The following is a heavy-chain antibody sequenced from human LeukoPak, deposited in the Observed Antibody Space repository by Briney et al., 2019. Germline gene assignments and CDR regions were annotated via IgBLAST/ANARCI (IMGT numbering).Heavy chain of an antibody. CDR2: ISSSGSTI. J-gene: IGHJ6*02. CDR3: AREDIAAAERYYYYGMDV. D-gene: IGHD6-13*01. V-gene: IGHV3-48*03. Sequence: GGSLRLSCAASGFTFSSYEMNWVRQAPGKGLEWVSYISSSGSTIYYADSVKGRFTISRDNAKNSLYLQMNRLRAEDTAVYYCAREDIAAAERYYYYGMDVWGQGTTVTVSS. CDR1: GFTFSSYE.